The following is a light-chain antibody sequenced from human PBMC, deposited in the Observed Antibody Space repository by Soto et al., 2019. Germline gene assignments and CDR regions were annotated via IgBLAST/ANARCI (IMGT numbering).Light chain of an antibody. CDR1: SGSVSTTSY. Sequence: QAVVTQEPSFSVSPGGTVTLTCGLSSGSVSTTSYPSWYQQTPGQAPRTLIYSTNTPSSGVPDRFSGSILGNKAALTITGAQADDESDYYFVLYMGGGISVFGGGTKVTVL. V-gene: IGLV8-61*01. CDR3: VLYMGGGISV. CDR2: STN. J-gene: IGLJ2*01.